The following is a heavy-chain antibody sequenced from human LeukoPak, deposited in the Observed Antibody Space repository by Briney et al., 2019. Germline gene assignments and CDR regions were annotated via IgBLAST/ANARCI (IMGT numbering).Heavy chain of an antibody. CDR2: IKQDGSQK. D-gene: IGHD2-8*01. CDR1: GFTFSSYW. V-gene: IGHV3-7*01. J-gene: IGHJ4*02. CDR3: ARDVGPNDYVDY. Sequence: GGSLRLSCAASGFTFSSYWMSWVCQAPGKGLECVANIKQDGSQKYYVDSVKGRFTISRDNAKNSLYLQMNSLRSEDTAVYYCARDVGPNDYVDYWGQGTLVTVSS.